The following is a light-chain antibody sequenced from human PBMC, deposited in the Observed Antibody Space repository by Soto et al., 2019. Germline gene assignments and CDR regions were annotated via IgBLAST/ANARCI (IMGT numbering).Light chain of an antibody. Sequence: DIKMTQSPSILYASVGDRVTITCRASQSISMWVAWYQQKPGKAPKLLIYDAPILNGRVPSRLSGSGSGTEFTLIINSLQPDDFATYYCQQYDSYPRTFGQGTKVEIK. CDR2: DAP. V-gene: IGKV1-5*01. J-gene: IGKJ1*01. CDR3: QQYDSYPRT. CDR1: QSISMW.